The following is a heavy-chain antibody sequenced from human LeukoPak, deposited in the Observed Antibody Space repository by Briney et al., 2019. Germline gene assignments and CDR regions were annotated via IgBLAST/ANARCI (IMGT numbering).Heavy chain of an antibody. CDR1: GYSFTSYW. CDR2: IYPGDSDT. CDR3: ARDTTYYDFWSGYPSWKFDY. J-gene: IGHJ4*02. D-gene: IGHD3-3*01. Sequence: GGSLKISCKGSGYSFTSYWIGWVRPMPGKGLEWMGIIYPGDSDTRYSPSFQGQVTISADKSISTAYLQWSSLRASDTAMYYCARDTTYYDFWSGYPSWKFDYWGQGTLVTVSS. V-gene: IGHV5-51*01.